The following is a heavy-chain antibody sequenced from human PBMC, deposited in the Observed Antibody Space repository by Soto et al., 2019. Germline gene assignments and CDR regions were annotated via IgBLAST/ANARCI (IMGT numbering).Heavy chain of an antibody. V-gene: IGHV3-64D*06. Sequence: PGGSLRPSCSASGLICSESTVYCVRQFAGKGLEAISAVSTSGRSTYYADSVKDRFTISRDNSKNTLFLQMGSLRPEDTAIYYCVKQAHGLDGVAFDYWGQGTLVTVSS. J-gene: IGHJ4*02. CDR2: VSTSGRST. D-gene: IGHD2-15*01. CDR1: GLICSEST. CDR3: VKQAHGLDGVAFDY.